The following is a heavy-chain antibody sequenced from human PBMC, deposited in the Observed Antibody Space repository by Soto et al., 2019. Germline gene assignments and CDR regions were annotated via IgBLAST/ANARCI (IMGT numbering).Heavy chain of an antibody. D-gene: IGHD5-12*01. V-gene: IGHV3-33*01. CDR1: GFTFSSYG. Sequence: PGGSLRLSCAASGFTFSSYGMHWVRQAPGKGLEWVAVIWYDGSNKYYADSVKGRFTISRDNSKNTLYLQMNSLRAEDTAVYYCAREVKETGDGYNYVLVLHYWGQGTLVTVSS. CDR2: IWYDGSNK. J-gene: IGHJ4*02. CDR3: AREVKETGDGYNYVLVLHY.